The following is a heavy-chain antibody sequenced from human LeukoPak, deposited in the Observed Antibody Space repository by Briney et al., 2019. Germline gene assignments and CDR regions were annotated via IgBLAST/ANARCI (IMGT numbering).Heavy chain of an antibody. D-gene: IGHD2-21*02. CDR3: ARDLDGDYDSYSFDY. J-gene: IGHJ4*02. V-gene: IGHV4-61*02. Sequence: PSETLSLTCTVSGGSISSGSYYWSWIRQPAGKGLEWIGRFHTSGSTYYNPSLRSRVTISVDTSQNQFSLKLGSVTAADTAVYYRARDLDGDYDSYSFDYWGQGILVTVSS. CDR2: FHTSGST. CDR1: GGSISSGSYY.